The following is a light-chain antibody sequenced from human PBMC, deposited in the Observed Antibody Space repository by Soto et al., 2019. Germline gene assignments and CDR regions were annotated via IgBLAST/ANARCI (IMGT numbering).Light chain of an antibody. J-gene: IGLJ2*01. V-gene: IGLV2-8*01. CDR3: SSYAASNNLGV. Sequence: QSALTQPPSASGSPGQSVTISCIGTSSDVGGYNYVSWYQQHPGKAPKLMIYEVSKRPSGVPDRFSGSKSVNTASLSVSVLQAEDEADYYCSSYAASNNLGVFGGGTKLTVL. CDR1: SSDVGGYNY. CDR2: EVS.